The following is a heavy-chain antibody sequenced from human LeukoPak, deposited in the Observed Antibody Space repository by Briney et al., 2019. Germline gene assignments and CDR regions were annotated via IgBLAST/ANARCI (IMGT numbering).Heavy chain of an antibody. CDR1: GFTFSSYS. J-gene: IGHJ4*02. CDR3: ASMVSMVRGVMIDY. Sequence: PGGSLRLPCAASGFTFSSYSMNWVRQAPGKGLEWVSYISSSSSTIYYADSVKGRFTISRDNAKNSLYLQMNSLRAEDTAVYYCASMVSMVRGVMIDYWGQGTLVTVSS. V-gene: IGHV3-48*01. CDR2: ISSSSSTI. D-gene: IGHD3-10*01.